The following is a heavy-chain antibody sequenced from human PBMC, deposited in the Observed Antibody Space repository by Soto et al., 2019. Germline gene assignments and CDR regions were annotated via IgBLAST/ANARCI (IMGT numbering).Heavy chain of an antibody. CDR1: GCSIGSCD. D-gene: IGHD6-13*01. CDR3: ARHEYSSSWYDHWFAP. CDR2: IYYSGST. J-gene: IGHJ5*02. V-gene: IGHV4-59*08. Sequence: LWITCAVCGCSIGSCDWSWIRKPQGKGLEWIGYIYYSGSTNYNPSLKSRVTISVDTSKNQFSLKLSSVTATDTAVYYCARHEYSSSWYDHWFAPWGQGTLVTVSS.